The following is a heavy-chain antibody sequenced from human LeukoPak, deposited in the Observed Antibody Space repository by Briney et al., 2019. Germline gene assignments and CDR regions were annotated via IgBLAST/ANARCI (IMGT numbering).Heavy chain of an antibody. Sequence: SVNVSCKASGGTFSSYAISWVRQAPGQGLEWMGRIIPIFGPANYAHKFQGRVTITTDESTSTAHMERSSLRSEDTAVYYCARDFWSGYYSDYYYMDGWGKGTTVTVSS. D-gene: IGHD3-3*01. CDR1: GGTFSSYA. CDR2: IIPIFGPA. V-gene: IGHV1-69*05. J-gene: IGHJ6*03. CDR3: ARDFWSGYYSDYYYMDG.